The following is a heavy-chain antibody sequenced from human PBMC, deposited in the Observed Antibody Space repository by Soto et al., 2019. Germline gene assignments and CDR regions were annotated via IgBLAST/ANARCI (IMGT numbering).Heavy chain of an antibody. D-gene: IGHD3-16*01. J-gene: IGHJ6*02. Sequence: SETLSLTCTVSGGSISSGDYYWSWIRQPPGKGLEWIGYIYYSGSTYYNPSLKSRVTISVDTSKNQFSLKLSPVTAADTAVYYCARGSLGYYYGKDVWGQGTTVTVSS. V-gene: IGHV4-30-4*01. CDR1: GGSISSGDYY. CDR2: IYYSGST. CDR3: ARGSLGYYYGKDV.